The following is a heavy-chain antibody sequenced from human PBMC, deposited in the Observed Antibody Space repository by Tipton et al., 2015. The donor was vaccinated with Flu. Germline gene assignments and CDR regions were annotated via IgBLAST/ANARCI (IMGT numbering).Heavy chain of an antibody. J-gene: IGHJ4*02. D-gene: IGHD2-15*01. CDR1: GGFIKSSSYY. Sequence: TLSLTCTVSGGFIKSSSYYWGWIRQPPGKGLEWIGYSYYSGSAHYNPSLKSRVAISVDTSKNQFSLNLTSVTAADTAVFYCARHMSGGTRRAYDFWGQGTLVTVSS. CDR2: SYYSGSA. CDR3: ARHMSGGTRRAYDF. V-gene: IGHV4-39*01.